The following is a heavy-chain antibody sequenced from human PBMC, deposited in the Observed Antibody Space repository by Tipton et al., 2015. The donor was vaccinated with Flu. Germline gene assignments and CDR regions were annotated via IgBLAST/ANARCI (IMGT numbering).Heavy chain of an antibody. CDR2: IYSDGST. CDR3: ARGQGANP. J-gene: IGHJ5*02. CDR1: SFTFSDNW. V-gene: IGHV3-53*01. Sequence: VQLVQSGGGLVQPGGSLRLSCTASSFTFSDNWMDWVRQAPGKGLEWVSVIYSDGSTYYVDSVKGRFTVSRDNSKNMLSLQMNSLRAEDTAVYYCARGQGANPWGQGTLVTVSS.